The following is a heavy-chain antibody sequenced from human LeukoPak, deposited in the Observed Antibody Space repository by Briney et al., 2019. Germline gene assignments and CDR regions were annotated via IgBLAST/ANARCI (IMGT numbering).Heavy chain of an antibody. CDR3: ARDPAANLWLDP. CDR1: GFTFSSYS. V-gene: IGHV3-21*01. J-gene: IGHJ5*02. Sequence: GGSLRLSCAASGFTFSSYSMNWVRQAPGKGLEWVSSISSSSSYIYYADSVKGRFTISRDNAKNSLYLQMNSLRAEDTAVYYCARDPAANLWLDPWGQGTLVTVSS. CDR2: ISSSSSYI. D-gene: IGHD2-2*01.